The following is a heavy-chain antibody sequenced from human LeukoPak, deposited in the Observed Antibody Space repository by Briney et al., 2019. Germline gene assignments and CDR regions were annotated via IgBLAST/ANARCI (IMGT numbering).Heavy chain of an antibody. D-gene: IGHD4-17*01. CDR1: GFIFSSYW. V-gene: IGHV3-7*01. CDR3: AREEYGDHLWW. J-gene: IGHJ4*02. CDR2: IKQDGSEK. Sequence: GGSLRLSCAASGFIFSSYWMSWVRQAPGKGLEWVANIKQDGSEKYYVDSVEGRFSISRDNAKNSLYLQMNGLRAEDTAVYYCAREEYGDHLWWWGQGTPVTVSS.